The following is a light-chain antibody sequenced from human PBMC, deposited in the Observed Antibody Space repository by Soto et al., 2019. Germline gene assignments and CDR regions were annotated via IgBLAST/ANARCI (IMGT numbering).Light chain of an antibody. Sequence: QSSLTQPPSAFGSPGQSVTISCTGTSSDVGGYNYVSWYQQHPGKAPKLMIYEVSKRPSGVPDRFSGSKSGNTASLTVSGLQAEDEADYYCSSYAGSNNRVFGTGTKVTGL. CDR1: SSDVGGYNY. CDR3: SSYAGSNNRV. V-gene: IGLV2-8*01. J-gene: IGLJ1*01. CDR2: EVS.